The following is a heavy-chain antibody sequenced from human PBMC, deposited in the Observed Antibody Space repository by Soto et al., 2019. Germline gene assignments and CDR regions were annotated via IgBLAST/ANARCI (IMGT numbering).Heavy chain of an antibody. CDR2: ISKSSFTI. V-gene: IGHV3-48*01. J-gene: IGHJ4*02. CDR1: GFTFSDYS. Sequence: GGSLRLSCAVSGFTFSDYSMNWVRQAPGRGLEWISYISKSSFTIHYADYVEGRFAISRDNAKNSLNLQINSLRAEDTSVYYCARDRGASWATVIDYWGQGTLVAVSS. CDR3: ARDRGASWATVIDY. D-gene: IGHD4-4*01.